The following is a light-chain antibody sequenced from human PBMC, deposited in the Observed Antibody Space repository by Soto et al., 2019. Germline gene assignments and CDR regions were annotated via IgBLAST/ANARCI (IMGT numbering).Light chain of an antibody. CDR2: DAS. CDR1: QTITTW. Sequence: GGRVTITCRASQTITTWMAWYQQKPGKAPKLLVYDASTLQSGVATRFSGSGSGTEFTLIISGLQPEDFATYYCQQLNSYPLTFGGGTKVDIK. V-gene: IGKV1-9*01. CDR3: QQLNSYPLT. J-gene: IGKJ4*01.